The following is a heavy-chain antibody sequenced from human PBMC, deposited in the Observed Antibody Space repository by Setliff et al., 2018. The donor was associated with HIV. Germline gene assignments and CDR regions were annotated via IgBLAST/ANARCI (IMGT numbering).Heavy chain of an antibody. CDR2: IYSSGST. D-gene: IGHD3-10*01. Sequence: PSETLSLTCTVSGGSISSYYWSWIRQPPGKGLEWLGHIYSSGSTNYNPSLKSRVTISVDTSKNQFSLKLYSVTAVDTAVYYCARAYFGSGIHYWGQGTLVTVSS. CDR3: ARAYFGSGIHY. J-gene: IGHJ4*02. V-gene: IGHV4-4*09. CDR1: GGSISSYY.